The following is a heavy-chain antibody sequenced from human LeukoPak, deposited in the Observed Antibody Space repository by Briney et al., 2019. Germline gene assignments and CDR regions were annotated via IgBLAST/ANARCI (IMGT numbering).Heavy chain of an antibody. CDR1: GFTFSSYS. D-gene: IGHD3-22*01. J-gene: IGHJ4*02. CDR2: ISSNSSYI. V-gene: IGHV3-21*01. CDR3: ARGLGSSGYYSAN. Sequence: GGSLRLSCAASGFTFSSYSMNWVRQAPGKGLEWVSPISSNSSYIYYADSVKGRFTISRDNAKNSLYLQMNSLRAEDTAVYYCARGLGSSGYYSANWGQGTLVTVSS.